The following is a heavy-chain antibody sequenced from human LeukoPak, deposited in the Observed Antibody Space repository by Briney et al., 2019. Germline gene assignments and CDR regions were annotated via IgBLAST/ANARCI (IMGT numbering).Heavy chain of an antibody. V-gene: IGHV3-21*04. Sequence: GRSLRLSCAASGFTFTNYVMHWVRQAPGKGLEWVSSISSSSSYIYYADSVKGRFTISRDNAKNSLYLQMNSLRAEDTAVYYCARDAEGIQLWLVNYYYYMDVWGKGTTVTVSS. D-gene: IGHD5-18*01. J-gene: IGHJ6*03. CDR3: ARDAEGIQLWLVNYYYYMDV. CDR1: GFTFTNYV. CDR2: ISSSSSYI.